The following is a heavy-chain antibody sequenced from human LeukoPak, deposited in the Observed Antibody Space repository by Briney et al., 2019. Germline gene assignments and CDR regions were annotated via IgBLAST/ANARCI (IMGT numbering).Heavy chain of an antibody. V-gene: IGHV4-38-2*02. D-gene: IGHD3-10*01. CDR1: GDSLSSGHY. CDR3: VRSLGRYSPYYFDH. CDR2: VYYTGST. Sequence: PSETLPLTCIVSGDSLSSGHYWGWIRPSPGKGLEWIGSVYYTGSTYYNPSVKSRITIFVDTLTNEFSLRLRSVTAADTAIYFCVRSLGRYSPYYFDHWGQGKLVTVSS. J-gene: IGHJ4*02.